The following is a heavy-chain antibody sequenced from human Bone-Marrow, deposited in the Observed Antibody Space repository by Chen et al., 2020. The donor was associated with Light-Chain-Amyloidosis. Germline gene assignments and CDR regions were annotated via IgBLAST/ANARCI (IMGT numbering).Heavy chain of an antibody. J-gene: IGHJ4*02. CDR1: ETSIDAAY. D-gene: IGHD2-21*02. CDR2: IFYSGST. CDR3: ARVQTVTALNY. Sequence: QVQLQESGPGLVKPSETLSLTCSVSETSIDAAYWAWIRQPPGKGLEWIGYIFYSGSTTYNPSLKSRVTMSVDTSTNQFSQKLTSLTTADTAVYYCARVQTVTALNYWGQGTMVTVSS. V-gene: IGHV4-59*01.